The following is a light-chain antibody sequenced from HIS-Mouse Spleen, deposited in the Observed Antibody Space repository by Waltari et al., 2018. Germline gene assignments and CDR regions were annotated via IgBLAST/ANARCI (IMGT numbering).Light chain of an antibody. V-gene: IGLV3-10*01. Sequence: SYELTQPPSVSVSPGQTARITCSGDALPKKYAYWYQQKSGQAPVLVLYEDSKRPSGIPEGFSGSSSGTMDTLTISGAQVEDEADYYCYSTDSSGNHRVFGGGTKLTVL. J-gene: IGLJ2*01. CDR3: YSTDSSGNHRV. CDR1: ALPKKY. CDR2: EDS.